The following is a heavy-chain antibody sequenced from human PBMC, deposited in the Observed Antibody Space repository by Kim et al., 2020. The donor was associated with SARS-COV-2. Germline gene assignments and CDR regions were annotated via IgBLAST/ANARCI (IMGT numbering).Heavy chain of an antibody. CDR2: IYYSGST. V-gene: IGHV4-39*07. D-gene: IGHD2-2*01. CDR3: ARDPRDTVVIPAAMTNWFDP. CDR1: GGSISSSSYY. J-gene: IGHJ5*02. Sequence: SETLSLTCTVSGGSISSSSYYWGWIRQPPGKGLEWTGSIYYSGSTYYNPSLKSRVTISLDTSKNQFSLKVSSVTAADTAVYYCARDPRDTVVIPAAMTNWFDPWGQGTLVTVSS.